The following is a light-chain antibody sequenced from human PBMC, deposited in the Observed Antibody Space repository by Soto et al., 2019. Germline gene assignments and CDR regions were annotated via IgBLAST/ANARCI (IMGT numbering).Light chain of an antibody. CDR3: QQYSSYSLT. CDR1: QSISNW. Sequence: DIQMTQSPSTLSASIRDKVTITCRASQSISNWVAWYQQKPGKAPKLLIYDASSLESGVPSRFSGSGSGREFTLTISSLQPDDFASYYCQQYSSYSLTFGGGTKVEIK. CDR2: DAS. J-gene: IGKJ4*01. V-gene: IGKV1-5*01.